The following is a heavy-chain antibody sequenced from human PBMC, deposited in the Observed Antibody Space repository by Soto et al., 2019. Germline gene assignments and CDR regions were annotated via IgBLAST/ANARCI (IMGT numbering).Heavy chain of an antibody. CDR2: INQDGSEK. CDR3: ARDARRGYSSSWYYFDY. V-gene: IGHV3-7*01. D-gene: IGHD6-13*01. J-gene: IGHJ4*02. Sequence: EVQLVESGGGLVQPGGSLRLSCAASGFTFSSYWMSWVRQAPGKGLEWVANINQDGSEKYYEDSVKGRFTISRDNAKNTLYLQMNSLRAEDTAVYYCARDARRGYSSSWYYFDYWGQGTLVTVSS. CDR1: GFTFSSYW.